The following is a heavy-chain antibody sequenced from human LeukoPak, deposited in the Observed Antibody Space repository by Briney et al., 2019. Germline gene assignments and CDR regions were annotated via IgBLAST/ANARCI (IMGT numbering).Heavy chain of an antibody. CDR3: ARGGYGSGRRWFDP. D-gene: IGHD3-10*01. J-gene: IGHJ5*02. Sequence: SETLSLTCAVYGGSFSGYYWSWIRQPPGKGLEWIGEINHSGSTNYNPSLKSRVTISVDTSKNQFSQKLSSVTAADTAVYYCARGGYGSGRRWFDPWGQGTLVTVSS. CDR2: INHSGST. CDR1: GGSFSGYY. V-gene: IGHV4-34*01.